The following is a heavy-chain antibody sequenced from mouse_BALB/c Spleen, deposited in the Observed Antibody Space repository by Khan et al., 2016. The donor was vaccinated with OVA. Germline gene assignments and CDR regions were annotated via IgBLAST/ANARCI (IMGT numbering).Heavy chain of an antibody. CDR3: TRWGYSYGTTFVY. J-gene: IGHJ2*01. V-gene: IGHV1-7*01. Sequence: QVQMQQSGAELAKPGASVKMSCKASGYTFVHYWMHWIKQRPGQGLEWIGYINPSTGYTDYNQKFKDKATLTADKSSSTAYMHVSSLTSEDSAVYYCTRWGYSYGTTFVYWGQGTTLTVSS. CDR2: INPSTGYT. CDR1: GYTFVHYW. D-gene: IGHD1-1*01.